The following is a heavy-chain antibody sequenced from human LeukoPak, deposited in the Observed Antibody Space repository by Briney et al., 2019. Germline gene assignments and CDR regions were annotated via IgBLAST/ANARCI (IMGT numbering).Heavy chain of an antibody. J-gene: IGHJ4*02. CDR3: ARTPYCTNGVCYHLTYFDY. CDR2: IYTSGST. V-gene: IGHV4-4*09. Sequence: SETLSLTCTVSGGSISSYYWSWIRQPPGKGLEWIGYIYTSGSTNYNPSLKSRVTISVDTSKNQFSLKLSSVTAADTAVYCCARTPYCTNGVCYHLTYFDYWGQGTLVTVSS. CDR1: GGSISSYY. D-gene: IGHD2-8*01.